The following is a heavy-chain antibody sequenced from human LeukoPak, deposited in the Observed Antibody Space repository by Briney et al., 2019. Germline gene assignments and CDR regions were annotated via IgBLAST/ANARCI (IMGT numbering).Heavy chain of an antibody. Sequence: GGSLRLSCAASGFTFSSYSMNWVRQAPGKGLEWVSSISGSSSYINYADSVKGRFTISRDNAQNSLFLQLNSLRAEDTAVYYCAAYSSGWYVRYFDLWGRGTLVTVSS. J-gene: IGHJ2*01. CDR1: GFTFSSYS. V-gene: IGHV3-21*01. CDR2: ISGSSSYI. CDR3: AAYSSGWYVRYFDL. D-gene: IGHD6-19*01.